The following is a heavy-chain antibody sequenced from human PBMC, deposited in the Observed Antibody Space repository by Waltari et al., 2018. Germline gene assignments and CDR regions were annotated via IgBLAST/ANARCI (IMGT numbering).Heavy chain of an antibody. D-gene: IGHD3-22*01. CDR2: IIPILGRA. CDR1: GGTFSSYA. J-gene: IGHJ6*03. CDR3: ARGGYYRADDSYYMDV. V-gene: IGHV1-69*10. Sequence: QVQLVQSGAEVKKPGSSVKVSCKASGGTFSSYAISWVRQAPGQGLEWMGGIIPILGRANYAQKFQGRGTITADKSTSTAYMELSSLRSEDTAVYYCARGGYYRADDSYYMDVWGKGTTVTVSS.